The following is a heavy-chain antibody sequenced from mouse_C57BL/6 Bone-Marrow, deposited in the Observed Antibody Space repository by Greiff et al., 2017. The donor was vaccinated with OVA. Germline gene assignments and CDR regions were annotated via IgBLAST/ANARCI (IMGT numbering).Heavy chain of an antibody. V-gene: IGHV1-52*01. CDR1: GYTFTSYW. D-gene: IGHD2-12*01. J-gene: IGHJ1*03. Sequence: QVQLQQPGAELVRPGSSVKLSCKASGYTFTSYWMHWVKQRPIQGLEWIGNIDPSDSETHYNQKFKDKATLTVDKSSSPAYMQLSSLTSEDSAVYYCSTYYSDYWYFDVWGTGTTVTVSS. CDR3: STYYSDYWYFDV. CDR2: IDPSDSET.